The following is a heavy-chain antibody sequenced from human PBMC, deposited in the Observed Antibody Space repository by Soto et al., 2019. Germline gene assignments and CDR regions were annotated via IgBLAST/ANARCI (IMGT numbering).Heavy chain of an antibody. V-gene: IGHV1-69*06. CDR2: IIPIFGTA. D-gene: IGHD3-22*01. CDR1: GGTFSSYA. Sequence: QVQLVQSGAEVKKPGSSVKVSCKASGGTFSSYAISWVRQAPGQGVEWMGGIIPIFGTANYAQKFQGRVTIAADKSTSTAYMELSSLRSEDTAVYYCAQSYYYDSSGYFRLGGMDVWGQGTTVTVSS. J-gene: IGHJ6*02. CDR3: AQSYYYDSSGYFRLGGMDV.